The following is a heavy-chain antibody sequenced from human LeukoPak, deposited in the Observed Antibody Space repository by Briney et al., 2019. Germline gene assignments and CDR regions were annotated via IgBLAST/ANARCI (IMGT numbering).Heavy chain of an antibody. D-gene: IGHD4-23*01. J-gene: IGHJ4*02. V-gene: IGHV3-64*01. CDR2: ISSNGGST. Sequence: GGSLRLSCAASGFTFRSYAMHWVGQAPGKGLEYVSAISSNGGSTYYANSVKGRFTISRDNSKNTLYLQMGSLRAEDMAVYYCAREGPDYGGNIFDYWGQGTLVTVSS. CDR1: GFTFRSYA. CDR3: AREGPDYGGNIFDY.